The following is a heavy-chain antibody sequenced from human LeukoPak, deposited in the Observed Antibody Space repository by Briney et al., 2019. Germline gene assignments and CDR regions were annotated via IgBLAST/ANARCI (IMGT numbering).Heavy chain of an antibody. D-gene: IGHD2-15*01. Sequence: SVKVSCKASGGTFSSYVISWVRQAPGQGLEWMGGIIPIFGTANYAQKFQGRVTITADESTSTAYMELRSLRSDDTAVYYCASGEVGVVYRAGGRYYYYYHAMDVWGQGTTVTVSS. V-gene: IGHV1-69*13. CDR2: IIPIFGTA. CDR3: ASGEVGVVYRAGGRYYYYYHAMDV. CDR1: GGTFSSYV. J-gene: IGHJ6*02.